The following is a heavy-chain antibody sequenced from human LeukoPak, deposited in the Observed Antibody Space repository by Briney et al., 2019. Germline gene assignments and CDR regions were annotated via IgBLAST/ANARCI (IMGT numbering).Heavy chain of an antibody. V-gene: IGHV4-4*07. J-gene: IGHJ3*02. CDR3: ARDRITMVRGVIITDDAFDI. CDR2: MYNNGST. Sequence: PSETLSLTCTVSGASISGYYWSWIRLPAGKGLEWIGRMYNNGSTNCNPSLKSRVTMSVDTSKNQFSLKLSSVTAADTAVYYCARDRITMVRGVIITDDAFDIWGQGTMVTVSS. D-gene: IGHD3-10*01. CDR1: GASISGYY.